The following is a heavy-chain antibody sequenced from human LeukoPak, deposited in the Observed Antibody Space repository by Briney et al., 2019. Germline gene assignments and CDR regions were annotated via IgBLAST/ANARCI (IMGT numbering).Heavy chain of an antibody. CDR1: GFPFSSYE. J-gene: IGHJ6*04. Sequence: PGGSLRLSFAASGFPFSSYEMNWVRPAPGKGLEWVSYIISSGSTIYYADSVKGRFTISRDNAKNSLYLQMNSLRAEDTAVYYCARVGSYDILTGYTLGYYYGMDVWGKGTTVTVSS. V-gene: IGHV3-48*03. D-gene: IGHD3-9*01. CDR3: ARVGSYDILTGYTLGYYYGMDV. CDR2: IISSGSTI.